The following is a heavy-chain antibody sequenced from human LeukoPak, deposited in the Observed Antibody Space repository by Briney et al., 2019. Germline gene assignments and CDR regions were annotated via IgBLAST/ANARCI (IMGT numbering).Heavy chain of an antibody. Sequence: GGSLRLSCAASGFTFSSYSMNWVRQAPGKGLEWVSSISSSSSYIYYADSVKGRFTTSRDNAKNSLYLQMNSLRAEDTAVYYCARDGDYSSTFDYWGQGTLVTVSS. D-gene: IGHD4-17*01. CDR3: ARDGDYSSTFDY. CDR1: GFTFSSYS. CDR2: ISSSSSYI. J-gene: IGHJ4*02. V-gene: IGHV3-21*01.